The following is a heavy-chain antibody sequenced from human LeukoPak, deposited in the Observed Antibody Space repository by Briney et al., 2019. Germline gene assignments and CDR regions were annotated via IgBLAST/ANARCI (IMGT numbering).Heavy chain of an antibody. CDR1: GFTFSSYG. J-gene: IGHJ4*02. CDR2: ISYDGSNK. Sequence: PGRSLRLSCAASGFTFSSYGMHWVRQAPGKGLEWVAVISYDGSNKYYADSVKGRFTISRDNSKNTLYLQMNSLRAEDTAVYYCVGLETGYPDYWGQGTLVTVSS. V-gene: IGHV3-30*03. CDR3: VGLETGYPDY. D-gene: IGHD3-9*01.